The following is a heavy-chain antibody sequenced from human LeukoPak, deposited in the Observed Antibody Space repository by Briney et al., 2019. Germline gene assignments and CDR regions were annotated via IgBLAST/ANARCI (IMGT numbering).Heavy chain of an antibody. V-gene: IGHV4-4*07. CDR2: ISNNGRT. CDR1: GDSIRDYY. D-gene: IGHD3-10*01. J-gene: IGHJ4*02. Sequence: SETLSLTCIVSGDSIRDYYWSWIRQPAGKGLEWIGPISNNGRTNCNPSLKSRLTMSVETSKNQFSLKLNSVTAADTAVYYCARQGSENYFDSWGLGTLVTVSS. CDR3: ARQGSENYFDS.